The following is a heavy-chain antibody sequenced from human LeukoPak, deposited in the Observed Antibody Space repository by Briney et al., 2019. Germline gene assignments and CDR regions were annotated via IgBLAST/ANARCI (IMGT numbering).Heavy chain of an antibody. CDR1: GGSISSYY. Sequence: PSETLSLTCTVSGGSISSYYWSWIRQPPGKGLEWIGYIYYSGSTNYNPSLKSRVTISVDTSKNQFSLKLSSVTVADTAVYYCARSHVEMATILFDYWGQGTLVTVSS. CDR3: ARSHVEMATILFDY. J-gene: IGHJ4*02. CDR2: IYYSGST. D-gene: IGHD5-24*01. V-gene: IGHV4-59*01.